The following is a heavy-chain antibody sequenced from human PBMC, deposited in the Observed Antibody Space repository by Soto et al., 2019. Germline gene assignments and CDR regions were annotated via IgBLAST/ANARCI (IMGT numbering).Heavy chain of an antibody. CDR1: GLTFSSYG. Sequence: EVQLVESGGGLVQPGGPRRLSCEPSGLTFSSYGRNWVAQAQGKGRGGVSGINSDGSSTSYADSVKGRFTISRDNAKNTLYLQMNSLRAEDTAVYYCARGGPSSSSAGYYYYYMDVWGKGTTVTVSS. CDR3: ARGGPSSSSAGYYYYYMDV. J-gene: IGHJ6*03. D-gene: IGHD2-2*01. V-gene: IGHV3-74*01. CDR2: INSDGSST.